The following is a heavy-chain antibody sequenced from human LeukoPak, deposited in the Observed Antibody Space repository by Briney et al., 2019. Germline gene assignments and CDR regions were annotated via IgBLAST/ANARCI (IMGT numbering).Heavy chain of an antibody. CDR3: ARTLMGYDSSGYYPDY. D-gene: IGHD3-22*01. J-gene: IGHJ4*02. V-gene: IGHV1-46*01. CDR1: GYTFTSYY. Sequence: ASVKVSCKASGYTFTSYYMHWVRQAPGQGLEWMGIINPSGGSTSYAQKFQGRVTMTTDTFTSTAYMELRSLRSDDTAVYYCARTLMGYDSSGYYPDYWGQGTLVTVSS. CDR2: INPSGGST.